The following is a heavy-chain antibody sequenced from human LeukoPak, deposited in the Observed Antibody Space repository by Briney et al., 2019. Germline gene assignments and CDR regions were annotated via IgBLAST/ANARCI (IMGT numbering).Heavy chain of an antibody. Sequence: SGTLSLTCAVSGGSISSSNWWSWVRQPPGKGLEWIGEIYHSGSTHYNPSLKSRVTISVDKSKNQFSLKLSSVPAADTAVYYCARAQLLWFGELLPHFDYWGQGTLVTVSS. D-gene: IGHD3-10*01. V-gene: IGHV4-4*02. J-gene: IGHJ4*02. CDR2: IYHSGST. CDR1: GGSISSSNW. CDR3: ARAQLLWFGELLPHFDY.